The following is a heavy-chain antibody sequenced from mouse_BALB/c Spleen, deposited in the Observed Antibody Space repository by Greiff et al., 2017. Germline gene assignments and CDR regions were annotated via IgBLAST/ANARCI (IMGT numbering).Heavy chain of an antibody. V-gene: IGHV3-2*02. CDR3: ARAYYGNWLAY. CDR1: GYSITSDYA. J-gene: IGHJ3*01. D-gene: IGHD2-10*01. Sequence: VQLKESGPGLVKPSQSLSLTCTVTGYSITSDYAWNWIRQFPGNKLEWMGYISYSGSTSYNPSLKSRISITRDTSKNQFFLQLNSVTTEDTATYYCARAYYGNWLAYWGQGTLVTVSA. CDR2: ISYSGST.